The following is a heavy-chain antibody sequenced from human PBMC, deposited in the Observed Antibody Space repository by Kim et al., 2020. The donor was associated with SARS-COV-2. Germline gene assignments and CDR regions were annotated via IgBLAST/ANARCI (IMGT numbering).Heavy chain of an antibody. Sequence: ADSVKGRLTISRGNSKNALDLQMNSLRAEDTAVYYCARRIVVGSSGGLDPWGQGTLVTVSS. CDR3: ARRIVVGSSGGLDP. D-gene: IGHD2-2*01. J-gene: IGHJ5*02. V-gene: IGHV3-23*01.